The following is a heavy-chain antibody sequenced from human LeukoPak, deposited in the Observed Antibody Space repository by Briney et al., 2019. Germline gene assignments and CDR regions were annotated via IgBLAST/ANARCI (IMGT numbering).Heavy chain of an antibody. J-gene: IGHJ4*02. V-gene: IGHV3-73*01. CDR3: IRQDCSGGSCSYVDY. D-gene: IGHD2-15*01. Sequence: PGGSLRLSCAASGFTLSSYDMHWGRQASRRGLEWVGLIRSKPSSYTTVYAASVKGRYTISRDDSKNTAYLQMHSLKAEATAVYYCIRQDCSGGSCSYVDYWGQGTLVTVSS. CDR2: IRSKPSSYTT. CDR1: GFTLSSYD.